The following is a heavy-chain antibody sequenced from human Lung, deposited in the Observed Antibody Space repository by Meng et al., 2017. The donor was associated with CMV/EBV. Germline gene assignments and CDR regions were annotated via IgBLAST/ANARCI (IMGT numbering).Heavy chain of an antibody. CDR1: GGSFSHNY. CDR2: VNHRGIS. D-gene: IGHD3-22*01. V-gene: IGHV4-34*01. Sequence: GPLRLXCAVSGGSFSHNYWSWIRQPPGKGLEWIGEVNHRGISNYNPSLMSRITISVDTSAKQCSLKMSSVTAADTAVYYCAREAAGDYDSSGPVDYWGRGXLVTVSS. J-gene: IGHJ4*02. CDR3: AREAAGDYDSSGPVDY.